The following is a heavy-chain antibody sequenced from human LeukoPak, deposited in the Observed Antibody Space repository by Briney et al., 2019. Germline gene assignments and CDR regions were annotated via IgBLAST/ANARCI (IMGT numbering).Heavy chain of an antibody. J-gene: IGHJ6*03. V-gene: IGHV3-30*02. Sequence: PGGSLRLSCAASGFTFSSYGMHWVRQAPGKGLEWVAFIRYDGSNKYYADSVKGRFTISRDNSKNTLYLQMNSLRAEDTAVYYCAKGAGKVNYYYYYMDVWGKGTTVTVSS. CDR2: IRYDGSNK. D-gene: IGHD6-13*01. CDR1: GFTFSSYG. CDR3: AKGAGKVNYYYYYMDV.